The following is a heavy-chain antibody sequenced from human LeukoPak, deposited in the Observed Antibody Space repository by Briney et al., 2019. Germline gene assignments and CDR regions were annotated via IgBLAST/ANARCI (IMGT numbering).Heavy chain of an antibody. CDR3: ATYRQVLLPFES. CDR2: IFQGGGEI. D-gene: IGHD5-18*01. J-gene: IGHJ4*02. V-gene: IGHV3-23*01. CDR1: GFTFSDFA. Sequence: GGSLRLSCAASGFTFSDFAMIGVRQSPGKKGLEWVSSIFQGGGEIHYADSVRGRFTTSRDNSKSTLFLQMNSLRAEDTAIYYCATYRQVLLPFESWGQGTLVTVSS.